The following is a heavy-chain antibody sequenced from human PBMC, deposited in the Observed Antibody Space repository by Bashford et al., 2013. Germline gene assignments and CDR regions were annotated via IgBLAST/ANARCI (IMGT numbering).Heavy chain of an antibody. Sequence: GSLRLSCAASGFTFSSYGMHWVRQAPGKGLEWVAVIWYDGSNKYYADSVKGRFTISRDNSKNTLYLQMNSLRAEDTAVYYCARPYYYDSSGYTDAFDIVGPRDKWSPSPQ. D-gene: IGHD3-22*01. V-gene: IGHV3-33*01. CDR1: GFTFSSYG. CDR2: IWYDGSNK. J-gene: IGHJ3*02. CDR3: ARPYYYDSSGYTDAFDI.